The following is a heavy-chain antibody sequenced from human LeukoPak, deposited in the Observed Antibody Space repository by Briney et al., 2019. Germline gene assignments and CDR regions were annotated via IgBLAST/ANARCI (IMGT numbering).Heavy chain of an antibody. D-gene: IGHD5/OR15-5a*01. CDR3: ARAFYDFDY. CDR1: GYTFTTYG. V-gene: IGHV1-18*01. Sequence: ASVKVSCKASGYTFTTYGITWVRQAPGQGLEWMGWISADTGNTNNAQKLQGRVTMTTDTSTSTAYMELRSLRSDDTPVYYCARAFYDFDYWGQGTLVTVSS. CDR2: ISADTGNT. J-gene: IGHJ4*02.